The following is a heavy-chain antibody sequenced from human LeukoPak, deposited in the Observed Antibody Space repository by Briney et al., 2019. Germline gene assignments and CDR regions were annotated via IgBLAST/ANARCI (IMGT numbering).Heavy chain of an antibody. D-gene: IGHD2/OR15-2a*01. CDR1: GFIFSGSG. V-gene: IGHV3-30*02. CDR3: ASPTSYGFSWASPLDF. Sequence: GGSLRLSCAASGFIFSGSGMHWVRQAPGKGLEWLAFIQYDGSNKYYADSVKGRFTISRDNSKNTMYLQMNSLRADDTAVYYCASPTSYGFSWASPLDFWGQGTLVTVSS. CDR2: IQYDGSNK. J-gene: IGHJ4*02.